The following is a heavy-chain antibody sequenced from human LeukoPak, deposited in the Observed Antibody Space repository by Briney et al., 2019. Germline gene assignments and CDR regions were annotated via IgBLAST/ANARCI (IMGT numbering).Heavy chain of an antibody. CDR1: GFIFRNYA. CDR2: ITGSGDTT. D-gene: IGHD3-9*01. CDR3: AKWGGYDILTGYYVSDF. V-gene: IGHV3-23*01. J-gene: IGHJ4*02. Sequence: GGSLRLSCAASGFIFRNYAMSWVRQAPGKGLEWVSAITGSGDTTYYADSVKGRFTVSRDNSENTLYVEMNTLRAEDTAVYYCAKWGGYDILTGYYVSDFWGQGTLVTVSS.